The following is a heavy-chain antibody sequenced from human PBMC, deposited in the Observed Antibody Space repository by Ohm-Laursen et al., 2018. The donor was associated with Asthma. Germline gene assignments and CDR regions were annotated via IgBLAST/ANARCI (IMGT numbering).Heavy chain of an antibody. V-gene: IGHV1-69*01. Sequence: SSVKVSCKASGGTFSSYAISWVRQAPGQGLEWMGGIIPIFGIANYAQKFQGRVTITADESTSTAYMELSSLRSEDTAVYYCARSLSGYCSSTSCYYYYGMDVWGQGTTVTVSS. CDR1: GGTFSSYA. D-gene: IGHD2-2*01. CDR3: ARSLSGYCSSTSCYYYYGMDV. J-gene: IGHJ6*02. CDR2: IIPIFGIA.